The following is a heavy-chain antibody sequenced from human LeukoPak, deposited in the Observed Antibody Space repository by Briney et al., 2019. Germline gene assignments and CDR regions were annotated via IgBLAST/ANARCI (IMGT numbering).Heavy chain of an antibody. CDR3: ARHGVVINAFDI. CDR2: IYYSGST. D-gene: IGHD3-3*01. J-gene: IGHJ3*02. CDR1: GGSISSSPYY. Sequence: PSETLSLTCTVSGGSISSSPYYWGWIRQPPGKGLEWIGTIYYSGSTYYNPSLKSRVTISVDTSKNQFSLKLTSVTAADTAVYYCARHGVVINAFDIWGQGTMVTVSS. V-gene: IGHV4-39*01.